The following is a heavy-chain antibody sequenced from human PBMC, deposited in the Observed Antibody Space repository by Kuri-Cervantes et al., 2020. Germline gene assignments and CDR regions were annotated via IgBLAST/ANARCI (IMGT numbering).Heavy chain of an antibody. V-gene: IGHV3-33*01. CDR2: IWYDGSNK. D-gene: IGHD3-22*01. Sequence: GGSLRLSCAASGFTFSSYGMHWVRQAPGKGLEWVAVIWYDGSNKYYADSVKGRFTISRDNSKNTLYLRMNSLRAEDTAVYYCARDNYYDSSGYPPGFGFWGQGTLVTVSS. CDR3: ARDNYYDSSGYPPGFGF. J-gene: IGHJ4*02. CDR1: GFTFSSYG.